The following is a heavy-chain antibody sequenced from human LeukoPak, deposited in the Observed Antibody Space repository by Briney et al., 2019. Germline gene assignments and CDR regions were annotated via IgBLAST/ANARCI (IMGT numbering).Heavy chain of an antibody. CDR1: GFTFDDYA. J-gene: IGHJ3*02. CDR2: ISWNSGSI. Sequence: GGSLRLSCAASGFTFDDYAMHWVRQAPGKGLEWVSGISWNSGSIYYADSVKGRFTISRDNAKNSLYLQMNSLRAEDTAVYYCASGYDAFDIWGQGTMVTVSS. CDR3: ASGYDAFDI. D-gene: IGHD5-12*01. V-gene: IGHV3-9*01.